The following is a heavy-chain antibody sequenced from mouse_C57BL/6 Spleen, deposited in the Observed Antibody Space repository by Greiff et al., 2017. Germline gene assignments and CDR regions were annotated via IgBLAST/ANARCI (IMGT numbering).Heavy chain of an antibody. J-gene: IGHJ4*01. V-gene: IGHV5-4*01. Sequence: EVQLVESGGGLVKPGGSLKISCAASGFTFSSYAMSWVRQTPEKRLEWVATISDGGSYTYYPDNVKGRVTISRDNAKNNLYLQMSHLKSEDTAMYYCARDLDYYAMDYWGQGTSVTVSS. CDR2: ISDGGSYT. CDR3: ARDLDYYAMDY. CDR1: GFTFSSYA.